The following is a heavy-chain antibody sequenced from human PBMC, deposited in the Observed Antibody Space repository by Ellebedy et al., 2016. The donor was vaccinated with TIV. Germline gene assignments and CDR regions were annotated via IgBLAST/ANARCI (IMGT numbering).Heavy chain of an antibody. D-gene: IGHD3-22*01. J-gene: IGHJ2*01. V-gene: IGHV1-69*13. CDR1: GGTFSSYA. Sequence: AASVKVSCKASGGTFSSYAISWVRQAPGQGLEWMGGIIPIFGTANYAQKFQGRVTITADESTSTAYMELSSLRSEDTAVYFCARGYYESSGYTPDWYFDLWGRGTLVTVSS. CDR3: ARGYYESSGYTPDWYFDL. CDR2: IIPIFGTA.